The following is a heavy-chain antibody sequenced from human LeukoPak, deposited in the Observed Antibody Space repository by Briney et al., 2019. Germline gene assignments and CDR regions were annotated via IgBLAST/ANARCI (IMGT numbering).Heavy chain of an antibody. V-gene: IGHV4-59*08. CDR3: ARSGRYSGYDWGYYFDY. CDR2: IYFNGST. J-gene: IGHJ4*02. Sequence: SETLSLTCTVSGGSISGYYWSWIRQPPGKGLEWIGYIYFNGSTNYNPSLKSRVTISVDTSKNQFSLKLSSVTAADTAVYYCARSGRYSGYDWGYYFDYWGQGTLVTVSS. CDR1: GGSISGYY. D-gene: IGHD5-12*01.